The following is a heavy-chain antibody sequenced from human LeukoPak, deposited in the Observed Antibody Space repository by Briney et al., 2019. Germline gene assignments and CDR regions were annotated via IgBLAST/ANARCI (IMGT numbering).Heavy chain of an antibody. D-gene: IGHD6-13*01. CDR2: ISYDGSNK. V-gene: IGHV3-30*04. J-gene: IGHJ5*02. Sequence: GGSLRLSCAASGFTFSSYAMHWVRQAPGKGLEWVAVISYDGSNKYYADSVEGRFTISRNNSKNTLYLQMNSLRAEDTAVYYCARAIAAAGTDWFDPWGQGTLVTVSS. CDR3: ARAIAAAGTDWFDP. CDR1: GFTFSSYA.